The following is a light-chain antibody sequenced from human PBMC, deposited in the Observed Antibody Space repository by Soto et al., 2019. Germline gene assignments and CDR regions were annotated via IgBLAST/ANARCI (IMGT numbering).Light chain of an antibody. J-gene: IGLJ2*01. CDR2: KNN. CDR3: AAWDDYLNGVV. Sequence: QSVLTQPPSVSGAPGQTITMSCTGSGSNVGASYDVHWYQVLPGAGPRLLIYKNNNRPSGVPDRFSGSKSGTSASLAITGLRAEDEADYYCAAWDDYLNGVVFGGGTKLTVL. CDR1: GSNVGASYD. V-gene: IGLV1-40*01.